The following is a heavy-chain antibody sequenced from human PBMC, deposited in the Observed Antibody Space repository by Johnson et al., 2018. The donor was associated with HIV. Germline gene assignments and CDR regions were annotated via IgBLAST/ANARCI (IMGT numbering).Heavy chain of an antibody. Sequence: VQLVESGGGLIQPRGSLRLCCAASGFTFSSYWMSWVRQAQGKGLEWVANINQDGSEKYYVDSVKGRFTISRDNAKNSLYLQMNSLRAEDTAVYYCARVPLYGDYVVDAFDIWGQGTMVTVSA. CDR2: INQDGSEK. D-gene: IGHD4-17*01. V-gene: IGHV3-7*05. CDR3: ARVPLYGDYVVDAFDI. CDR1: GFTFSSYW. J-gene: IGHJ3*02.